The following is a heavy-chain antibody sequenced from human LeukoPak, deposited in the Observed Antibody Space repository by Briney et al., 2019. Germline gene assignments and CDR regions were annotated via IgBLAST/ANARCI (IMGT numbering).Heavy chain of an antibody. CDR1: GYSISSGYY. Sequence: SETLSLTCAVSGYSISSGYYWGWIRQPPGKGLESIGSMYHSGNTYYNPSLKSRVTISIDTSKNQFSLKLSSVTAADTAIYYCARLRGQGFDSRGQGTLVTVSS. V-gene: IGHV4-38-2*01. CDR2: MYHSGNT. J-gene: IGHJ4*02. CDR3: ARLRGQGFDS.